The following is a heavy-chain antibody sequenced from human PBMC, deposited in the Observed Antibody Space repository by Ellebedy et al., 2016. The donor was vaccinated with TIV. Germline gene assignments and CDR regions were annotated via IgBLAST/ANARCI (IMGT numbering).Heavy chain of an antibody. D-gene: IGHD3-9*01. CDR1: GGTFSNYG. J-gene: IGHJ4*02. V-gene: IGHV1-18*01. CDR3: ARSQYDILTGYYIDY. CDR2: ISGYNGNT. Sequence: AASVKVSCKVSGGTFSNYGISWVRQAPGQGLEWMGRISGYNGNTDSAQKFQGRVNMITDKSTRTAYMELRSMRSADTAVYYCARSQYDILTGYYIDYWGQGTLVTVSS.